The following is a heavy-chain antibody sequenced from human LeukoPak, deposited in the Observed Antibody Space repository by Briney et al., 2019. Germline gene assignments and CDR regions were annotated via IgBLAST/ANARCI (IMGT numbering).Heavy chain of an antibody. D-gene: IGHD2-15*01. CDR2: VSSSGST. CDR1: GGSMSSYY. Sequence: SETLSLTCTVSGGSMSSYYWSWIRQPPGKGLEWIVYVSSSGSTNYNPSLKSRVTISVDTSKNKFSLKLSSVTAADTAVYFCARGGATQYYYWGQGTLVTVSS. CDR3: ARGGATQYYY. J-gene: IGHJ4*02. V-gene: IGHV4-59*01.